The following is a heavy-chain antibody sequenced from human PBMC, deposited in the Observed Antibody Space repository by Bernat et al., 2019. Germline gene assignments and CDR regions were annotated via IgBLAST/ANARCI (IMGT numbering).Heavy chain of an antibody. Sequence: QVQLVQSGAEVKKPGASVKVSCKASGYTLTSYAMHWVRQAPGQRLEWMGWINAGNGNTKYSQKFQGRVTITKDTSASTAYMELSSLRTEDTAVYYCSVWFREFFDYWGQGTLVTVSS. V-gene: IGHV1-3*01. J-gene: IGHJ4*02. CDR2: INAGNGNT. CDR1: GYTLTSYA. D-gene: IGHD3-10*01. CDR3: SVWFREFFDY.